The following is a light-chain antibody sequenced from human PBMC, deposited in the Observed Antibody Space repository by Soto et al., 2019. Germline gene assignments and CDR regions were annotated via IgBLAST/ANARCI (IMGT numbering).Light chain of an antibody. J-gene: IGKJ1*01. Sequence: DIQMTQSPPSLSASVGDRVTITCRASQGIANYLAWYQQKPGKAPKLLISKASNLESGVPSRFSGSGSGTEFTLTISSLQPDDLATYYCQQYNSYRAFGQGTKVEIK. V-gene: IGKV1-16*01. CDR2: KAS. CDR1: QGIANY. CDR3: QQYNSYRA.